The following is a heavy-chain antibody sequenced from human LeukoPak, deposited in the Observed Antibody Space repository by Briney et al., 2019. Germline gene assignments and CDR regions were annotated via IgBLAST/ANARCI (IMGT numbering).Heavy chain of an antibody. J-gene: IGHJ6*02. CDR3: ARVRAAAGRKTHYYYYGMDV. CDR1: GYTFSSYR. CDR2: INSDGSST. V-gene: IGHV3-74*01. D-gene: IGHD6-13*01. Sequence: PGGSLRLSCAASGYTFSSYRTHWVRQAPGKGLVWVSRINSDGSSTSYADSVKGRFTISRDNAKNTLYLQMNSLRAEDTAVYYCARVRAAAGRKTHYYYYGMDVWGQGTTVTVSS.